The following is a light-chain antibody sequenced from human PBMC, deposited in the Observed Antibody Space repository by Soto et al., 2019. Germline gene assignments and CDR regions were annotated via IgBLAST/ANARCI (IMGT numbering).Light chain of an antibody. J-gene: IGKJ4*01. CDR1: QSVRSN. Sequence: EIVMTQSPATLSVSPGERATLSCRASQSVRSNLAWYQQKPGQAPRLLIYGASTRATGIPARFSGSGSGTEFTLTISSLQSEDFAVYSCQQYNNWPPLTFGGGTKVEIK. CDR3: QQYNNWPPLT. CDR2: GAS. V-gene: IGKV3-15*01.